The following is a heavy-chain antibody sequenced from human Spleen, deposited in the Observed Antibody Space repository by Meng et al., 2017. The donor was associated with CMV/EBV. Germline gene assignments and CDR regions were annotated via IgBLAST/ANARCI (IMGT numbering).Heavy chain of an antibody. V-gene: IGHV3-21*01. CDR3: ARGDSSWYRMHDV. CDR2: ISSSSSYI. Sequence: GRSLRLSCAASGFTFSSYSMNWVRQAPGKGLEWVSSISSSSSYIYYADSVKGRFTISRDNAKNSLYLQMNSLRAEDTAVYYCARGDSSWYRMHDVWGQGTTVTVSS. D-gene: IGHD6-13*01. J-gene: IGHJ6*02. CDR1: GFTFSSYS.